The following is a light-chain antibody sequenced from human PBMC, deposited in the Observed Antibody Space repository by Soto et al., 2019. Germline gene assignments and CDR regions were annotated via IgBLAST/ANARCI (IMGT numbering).Light chain of an antibody. J-gene: IGKJ3*01. CDR2: AAS. Sequence: DIQMTQSPSSLSASVGDRVTITCRASQSISNYLNWYQQKPRKAPKLLIYAASTLQSRVPSRFSGSGSGTDFTLTISSLQPEDFATYSCQQSYTTLFTFGPGTNVDS. V-gene: IGKV1-39*01. CDR3: QQSYTTLFT. CDR1: QSISNY.